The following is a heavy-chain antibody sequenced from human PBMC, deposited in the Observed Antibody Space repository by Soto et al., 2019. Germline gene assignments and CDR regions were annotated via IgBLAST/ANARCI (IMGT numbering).Heavy chain of an antibody. J-gene: IGHJ6*02. D-gene: IGHD2-15*01. CDR1: GFTFSSYG. V-gene: IGHV3-33*01. Sequence: QVQLVESGGGVVQPGRSLRLSCAASGFTFSSYGMHWVRQAPGKGLEWVAVIWYDGSNKYYADSVKGRFTISRDNSKNTLYLQMNSLRAEDTAVYYCARIYCSGGSCYDYYGMDVWGQGTTVTVSS. CDR2: IWYDGSNK. CDR3: ARIYCSGGSCYDYYGMDV.